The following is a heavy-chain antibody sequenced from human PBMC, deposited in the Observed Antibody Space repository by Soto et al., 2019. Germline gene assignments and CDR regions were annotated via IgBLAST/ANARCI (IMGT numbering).Heavy chain of an antibody. V-gene: IGHV3-23*01. Sequence: PGGSLGLSCAASGFTFRSYAMTWVREAPGKGLEWVSTVSGSGGSTYYADSVKGRFTISRDNSKNTLYLQMNSLRAEDTAIYFCAKDPISRTSGYLPCFDPWGQGALVTVSS. CDR3: AKDPISRTSGYLPCFDP. CDR2: VSGSGGST. CDR1: GFTFRSYA. J-gene: IGHJ5*02. D-gene: IGHD3-22*01.